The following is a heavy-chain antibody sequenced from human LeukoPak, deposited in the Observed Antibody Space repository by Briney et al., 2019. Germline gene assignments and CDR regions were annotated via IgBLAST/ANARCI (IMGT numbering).Heavy chain of an antibody. CDR1: GGSISSGSYY. D-gene: IGHD3-22*01. CDR3: ARVPYDSSGYYSSAFAFDI. CDR2: IYTSGST. J-gene: IGHJ3*02. Sequence: SQTLPLTSTVSGGSISSGSYYWSWIRQPAGKGLEWIGRIYTSGSTNYNPSLKSRVTISVDPSKNQFSLKLSSVTAADTAVYYCARVPYDSSGYYSSAFAFDIWGQGTMVTVSS. V-gene: IGHV4-61*02.